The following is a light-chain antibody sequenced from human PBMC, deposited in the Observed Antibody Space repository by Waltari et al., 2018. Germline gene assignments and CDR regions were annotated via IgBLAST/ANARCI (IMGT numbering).Light chain of an antibody. CDR1: QSISST. CDR2: GAS. CDR3: QHYVRLPAT. J-gene: IGKJ1*01. V-gene: IGKV3-20*01. Sequence: EIVLTQSPGTLSLSPGERATLSCRASQSISSTLAWYHQKPGQAPRLLIYGASIRASGIPDKFSGTGSGTDFSLTINRLEPEDFAVYFCQHYVRLPATFGQGTKVEI.